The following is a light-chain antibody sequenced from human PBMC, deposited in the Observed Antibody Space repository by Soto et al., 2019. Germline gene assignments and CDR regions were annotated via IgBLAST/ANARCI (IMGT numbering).Light chain of an antibody. CDR2: GVS. J-gene: IGLJ1*01. CDR3: CSYAGVNTFYV. V-gene: IGLV2-23*02. Sequence: QSVLTQPASVSGSPGQSITISCTGTSSDVGSYNLVSWYQQHPGKAPKLMIYGVSKRPSGVSDRFSGSKSGDTASLTISGPQAEDEADYYCCSYAGVNTFYVFGTGTKVTVL. CDR1: SSDVGSYNL.